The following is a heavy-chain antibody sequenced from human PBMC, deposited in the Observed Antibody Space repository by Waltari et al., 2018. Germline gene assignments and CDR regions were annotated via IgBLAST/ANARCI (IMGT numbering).Heavy chain of an antibody. CDR2: INHSGST. D-gene: IGHD3-16*02. J-gene: IGHJ4*02. CDR1: GGSFSGYY. CDR3: ARAQLSDYIWGSYRSGYYFDY. V-gene: IGHV4-34*01. Sequence: QVQLQQWGAGLLKPSETLSLTCAVYGGSFSGYYWSWIRQPPGKGLEWIGEINHSGSTNYNPSLNSRVTISVDTSKNQFSLKLSSVTAADTAVYYCARAQLSDYIWGSYRSGYYFDYWGQGTLVTVSS.